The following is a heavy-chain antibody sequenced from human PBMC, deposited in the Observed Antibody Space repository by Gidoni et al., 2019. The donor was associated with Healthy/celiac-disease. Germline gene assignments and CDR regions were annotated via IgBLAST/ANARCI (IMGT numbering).Heavy chain of an antibody. CDR2: INHSGST. CDR3: ARGLRIAARHRAHAFDI. J-gene: IGHJ3*02. V-gene: IGHV4-34*01. CDR1: GGSFSGYY. D-gene: IGHD6-6*01. Sequence: QVQLQQWGAGLLKPSETLSLTCAVYGGSFSGYYWSWIRQPPGKGLEWIGEINHSGSTNYNPSLKSRVTISVDTSKNQFSLKLSSVTAADTAVYYCARGLRIAARHRAHAFDIWGQGTMVTVSS.